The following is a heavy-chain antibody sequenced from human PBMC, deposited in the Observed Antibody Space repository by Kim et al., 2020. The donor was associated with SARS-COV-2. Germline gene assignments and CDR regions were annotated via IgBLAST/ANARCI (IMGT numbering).Heavy chain of an antibody. J-gene: IGHJ5*02. Sequence: GGSLRLSCAASGFTFSSYAMSWVRQAPGKGLEWVSAISGSGGSTYYADSVKGRFTISRDNSKNTLYLQMNSLRAEDTAVYYCAKVPRIVVVVAATSYWFDPWGQGTLVTVSS. CDR3: AKVPRIVVVVAATSYWFDP. CDR2: ISGSGGST. CDR1: GFTFSSYA. V-gene: IGHV3-23*01. D-gene: IGHD2-15*01.